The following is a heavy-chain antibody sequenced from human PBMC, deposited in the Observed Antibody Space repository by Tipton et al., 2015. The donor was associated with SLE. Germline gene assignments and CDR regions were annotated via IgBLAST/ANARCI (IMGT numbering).Heavy chain of an antibody. J-gene: IGHJ4*02. Sequence: LRLSCTVSGDSITSHYWSWIRQSPGRGLEWIGNMFYSGSGTYNPSLKSRVTMSVDMSKNQFSLRLTSVTAADTAVYFCARDISAPGDFLYFDYWGQGTRVTVSS. CDR3: ARDISAPGDFLYFDY. V-gene: IGHV4-59*11. CDR1: GDSITSHY. CDR2: MFYSGSG. D-gene: IGHD7-27*01.